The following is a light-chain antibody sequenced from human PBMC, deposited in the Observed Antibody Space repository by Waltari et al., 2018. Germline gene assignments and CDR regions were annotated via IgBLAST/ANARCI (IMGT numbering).Light chain of an antibody. CDR2: DNN. Sequence: QSVLTQPPSVSAAPGQKVTISCSGSSSNTGSHYVFWYQQLPRTAPKLLIYDNNKRSSGIPDRFSGSKSGTSATLGITGLQTGDEADYYCATWDDSLSAVVFGGGTKLAVL. V-gene: IGLV1-51*01. CDR1: SSNTGSHY. J-gene: IGLJ2*01. CDR3: ATWDDSLSAVV.